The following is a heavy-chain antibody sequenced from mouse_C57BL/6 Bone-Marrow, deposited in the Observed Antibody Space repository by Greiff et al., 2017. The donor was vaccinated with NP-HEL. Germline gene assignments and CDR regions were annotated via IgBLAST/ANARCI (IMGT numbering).Heavy chain of an antibody. CDR2: IWTGGGT. CDR3: AREGYGNYVDYAMDY. CDR1: GFSLTSYA. D-gene: IGHD2-10*02. J-gene: IGHJ4*01. V-gene: IGHV2-9-1*01. Sequence: VQGVESGPGLVAPSQSLSITCTVSGFSLTSYAISWVRQPPGKGLEWLGVIWTGGGTNYNSVFLKMNSLQTDDTARYYCAREGYGNYVDYAMDYWGQGTSVTVSS.